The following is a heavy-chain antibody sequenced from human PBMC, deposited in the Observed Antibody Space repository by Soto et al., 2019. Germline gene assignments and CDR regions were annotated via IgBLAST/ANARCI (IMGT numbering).Heavy chain of an antibody. Sequence: EVVLLESGGGLEQPGGSLRLSCAASGFIFENFGMSWVRQAPGKGPEWISSISGSGFKKYYADSVKGRFTISRDNSKSTVYLELNNLSAEGTAVYHCAKNQGVELVPLATVDWFDPWGQGSVVTVSS. CDR1: GFIFENFG. V-gene: IGHV3-23*01. CDR2: ISGSGFKK. D-gene: IGHD1-26*01. CDR3: AKNQGVELVPLATVDWFDP. J-gene: IGHJ5*02.